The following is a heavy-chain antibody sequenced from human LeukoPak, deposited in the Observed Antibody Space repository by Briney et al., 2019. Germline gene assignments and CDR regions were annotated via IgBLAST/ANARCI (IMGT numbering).Heavy chain of an antibody. CDR1: GFTFSTYG. Sequence: PGRSLRLSCAASGFTFSTYGMNWVRQAPGKGLEWVAIIWYDGSDKYYADSVKGRFTASRDNPKNTMYLQMNSLRAEDTAVYYCGRGSSDNSYSVAGNWGQGTLVTVSS. V-gene: IGHV3-33*01. CDR3: GRGSSDNSYSVAGN. J-gene: IGHJ4*02. D-gene: IGHD3-22*01. CDR2: IWYDGSDK.